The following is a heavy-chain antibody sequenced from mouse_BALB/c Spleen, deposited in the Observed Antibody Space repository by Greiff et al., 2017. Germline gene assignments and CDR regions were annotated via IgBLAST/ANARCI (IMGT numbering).Heavy chain of an antibody. CDR2: ISSGGGST. CDR3: ARLGPVSYFDV. D-gene: IGHD3-3*01. CDR1: GFAFSSYD. V-gene: IGHV5-12-1*01. Sequence: EVKLMESGGGLVKPGGSLKLSCAASGFAFSSYDMSWVRQTPEKRLEWVAYISSGGGSTYYPDTVKGRFTISRDNAKNTLYLQMSSLKSEDTAMYYCARLGPVSYFDVWGAGTTVTVSS. J-gene: IGHJ1*01.